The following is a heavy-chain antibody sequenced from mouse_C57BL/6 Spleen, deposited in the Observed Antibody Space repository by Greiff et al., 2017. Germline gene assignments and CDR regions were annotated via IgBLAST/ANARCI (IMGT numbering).Heavy chain of an antibody. J-gene: IGHJ2*01. CDR2: ISDGGSYT. CDR1: GFTFSSYA. CDR3: ARGYYGLFDY. V-gene: IGHV5-4*01. D-gene: IGHD1-2*01. Sequence: EVQLQESGGGLVKPGGSLKLSCAASGFTFSSYAMSWVRQTPEKRLEWVATISDGGSYTYYPDNVKGRFTISRDNAKNNLYLQMSHLKSEDTAMXYCARGYYGLFDYWGQGTTLTVSS.